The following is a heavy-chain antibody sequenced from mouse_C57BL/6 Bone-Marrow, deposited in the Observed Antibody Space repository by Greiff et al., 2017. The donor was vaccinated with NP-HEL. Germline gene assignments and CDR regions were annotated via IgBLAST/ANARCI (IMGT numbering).Heavy chain of an antibody. CDR2: IDPETGGT. CDR3: TRCDYALDY. J-gene: IGHJ2*01. V-gene: IGHV1-15*01. CDR1: GYTFTDYE. D-gene: IGHD2-4*01. Sequence: VKLKESGAELVRPGASVTLSCKASGYTFTDYEMHWVKQTPVHGLEWIGAIDPETGGTAYNQKFKGKAILTADKSSSTAYMELRSLTSEDSAVYYCTRCDYALDYWGQGTTLTVSS.